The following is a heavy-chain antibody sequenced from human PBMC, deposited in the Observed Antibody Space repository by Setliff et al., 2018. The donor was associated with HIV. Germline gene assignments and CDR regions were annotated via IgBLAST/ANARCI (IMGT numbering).Heavy chain of an antibody. V-gene: IGHV1-2*06. Sequence: AASVKVSCKASGYTFTGYYMHWVRQAPGQGLEWMGRINPNSGGTNYAQKFQGRVTMTRDTSISTAYMELSRLRSDDTAVYYCARYYGSGSYYRYYYMDVWGKGTTVTVSS. J-gene: IGHJ6*03. CDR2: INPNSGGT. D-gene: IGHD3-10*01. CDR1: GYTFTGYY. CDR3: ARYYGSGSYYRYYYMDV.